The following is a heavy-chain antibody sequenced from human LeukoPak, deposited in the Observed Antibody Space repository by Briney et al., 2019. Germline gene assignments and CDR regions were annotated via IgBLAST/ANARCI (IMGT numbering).Heavy chain of an antibody. V-gene: IGHV1-8*03. D-gene: IGHD3-3*01. CDR1: GYTFTSYD. J-gene: IGHJ6*03. CDR2: MNPNSGNT. CDR3: ARGSLGYDFWSGYYANYYYYYLDV. Sequence: ASVKVSCKASGYTFTSYDINWVRQATGQGLEWMGWMNPNSGNTGYAQKFQGRVTITRNTSISTAYMELSSLRSEDTAVYYCARGSLGYDFWSGYYANYYYYYLDVWGKGTTVTVSS.